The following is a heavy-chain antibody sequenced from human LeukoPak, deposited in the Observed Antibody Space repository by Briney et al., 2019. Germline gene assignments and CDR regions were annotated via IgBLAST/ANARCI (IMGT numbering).Heavy chain of an antibody. D-gene: IGHD5-12*01. Sequence: GESLKISCKGSGYNFSSYWIDWVRQMAGKGLEWMGIIYPGDSDTRYSPSFQSQVTISANKSLSTAYLQWSSLKASDTAMYYCARQRRGGYGVGWFDPWGQGSLVTVSS. J-gene: IGHJ5*02. CDR3: ARQRRGGYGVGWFDP. V-gene: IGHV5-51*01. CDR2: IYPGDSDT. CDR1: GYNFSSYW.